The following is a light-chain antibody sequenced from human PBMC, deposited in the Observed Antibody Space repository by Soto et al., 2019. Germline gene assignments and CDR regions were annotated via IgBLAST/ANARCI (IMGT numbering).Light chain of an antibody. CDR1: SSDVGGYHY. J-gene: IGLJ1*01. V-gene: IGLV2-8*01. Sequence: QSVLTQPPSASGSPGQSATISCTGTSSDVGGYHYVSWYQQHPGKAPKVMIYEVSKRPSGVPDRFSGSKSGDTASLTVSGLQTEDEAEYYCSSYAGLNNFIGVGTWTKVTVL. CDR3: SSYAGLNNFIG. CDR2: EVS.